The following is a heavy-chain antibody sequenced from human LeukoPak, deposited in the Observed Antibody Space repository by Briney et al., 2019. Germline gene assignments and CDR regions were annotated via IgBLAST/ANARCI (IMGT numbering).Heavy chain of an antibody. CDR2: INFRGTP. J-gene: IGHJ5*02. CDR1: GGSISSYY. CDR3: ARHWSP. V-gene: IGHV4-39*01. Sequence: SETLSLTCTVSGGSISSYYWSWIRQPPGKGLEWIATINFRGTPDYNPSFKSRVTIDADASENQFSLRLSSVTAADTAVYYCARHWSPWGQGTLVTVSS.